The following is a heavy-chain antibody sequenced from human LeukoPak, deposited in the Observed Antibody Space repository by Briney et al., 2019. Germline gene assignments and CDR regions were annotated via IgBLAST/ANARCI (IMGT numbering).Heavy chain of an antibody. D-gene: IGHD2-2*01. Sequence: ASVKVSCKASGGTFSSYAIDWVRQAPGQGLEWMGGIIPIFGTANYAQKFQDRVTITADESTSTAYMELSSLRSEDTAIYYCASRLYCSNTRCRNFPFAYWGQGTLVTVTS. CDR3: ASRLYCSNTRCRNFPFAY. CDR1: GGTFSSYA. CDR2: IIPIFGTA. V-gene: IGHV1-69*13. J-gene: IGHJ4*02.